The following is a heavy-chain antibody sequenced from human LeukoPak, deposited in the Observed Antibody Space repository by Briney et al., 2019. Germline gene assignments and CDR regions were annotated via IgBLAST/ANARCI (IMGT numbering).Heavy chain of an antibody. V-gene: IGHV4-39*01. CDR3: AKLRVQNYGGNWGFDY. Sequence: SETLSLTCTVSGGSISSGGYYWSWIRQHPGKGLEWIGSFYHSGSTYYNPSLQSRVTISIDTSKNQFSLKLSSVTAADTAVYYCAKLRVQNYGGNWGFDYWGQGTLVTVSS. J-gene: IGHJ4*02. D-gene: IGHD4-23*01. CDR1: GGSISSGGYY. CDR2: FYHSGST.